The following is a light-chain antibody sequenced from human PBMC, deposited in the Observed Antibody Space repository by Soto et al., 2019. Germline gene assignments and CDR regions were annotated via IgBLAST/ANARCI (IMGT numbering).Light chain of an antibody. Sequence: IQMTQSPSSLSASVGDRVTLTCRASQTIATYLNWYQQKPGQVPEVLIYGASRLHVGVPSRFTGSGYGTDFTLTINNLQPEDFAMYYCQQFYYYPHTFGQGTKLEVK. CDR1: QTIATY. V-gene: IGKV1-39*01. CDR2: GAS. J-gene: IGKJ2*01. CDR3: QQFYYYPHT.